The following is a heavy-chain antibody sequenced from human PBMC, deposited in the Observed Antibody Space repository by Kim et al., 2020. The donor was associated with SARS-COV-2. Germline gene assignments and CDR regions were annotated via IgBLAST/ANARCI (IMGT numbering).Heavy chain of an antibody. CDR1: GFTFSSYA. J-gene: IGHJ4*02. CDR2: ISYDGSNK. Sequence: GGSLRLSCAASGFTFSSYAMHWVRQAPGKGLEWVAVISYDGSNKYYADSVKGRFTISRDNSKNTLYLQMNSLRAEDTAVYYCARERGGGSSWYHPFDYWGQGTLVTVSS. CDR3: ARERGGGSSWYHPFDY. D-gene: IGHD6-13*01. V-gene: IGHV3-30*04.